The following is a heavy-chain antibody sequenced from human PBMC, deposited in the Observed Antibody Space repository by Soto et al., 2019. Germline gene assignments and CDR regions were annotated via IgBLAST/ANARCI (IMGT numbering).Heavy chain of an antibody. Sequence: QVQLVQSGAEVKKPGSSVKVSCKASGGTFSSYTISWVRQAPGQGREWMGRIIPILGIANYAQKFQGRVTITADKSTSTAYMELSSLRSEDTAVYYCASLRYSGSFDYYYGMDVWGQGTTVTVSS. J-gene: IGHJ6*02. D-gene: IGHD1-26*01. CDR2: IIPILGIA. V-gene: IGHV1-69*02. CDR1: GGTFSSYT. CDR3: ASLRYSGSFDYYYGMDV.